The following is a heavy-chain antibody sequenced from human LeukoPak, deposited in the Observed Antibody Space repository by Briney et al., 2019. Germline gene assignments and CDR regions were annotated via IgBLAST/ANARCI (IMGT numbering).Heavy chain of an antibody. Sequence: GGSLRLSCAASGFTFSSYAMSWVRQAPGKGLEWVSAISGSGGSTYYADSVKGRFTISRDNSKNTLHLQMNSLRAEDTAVYYCAKDSGPRPKWELPPDAFDIWGQGTMVTVSS. J-gene: IGHJ3*02. CDR1: GFTFSSYA. D-gene: IGHD1-26*01. V-gene: IGHV3-23*01. CDR3: AKDSGPRPKWELPPDAFDI. CDR2: ISGSGGST.